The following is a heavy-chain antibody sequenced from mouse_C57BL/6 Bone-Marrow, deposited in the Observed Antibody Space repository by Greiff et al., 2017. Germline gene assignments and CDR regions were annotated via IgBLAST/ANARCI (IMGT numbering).Heavy chain of an antibody. CDR1: GYTFTDYE. Sequence: VQLQQSGAELVRPGASVTLSCKASGYTFTDYEMHWVKQTPVHGLEWIGAIDPETGGTAYNQKFKGKAILTADKSSSTAYMELRSLTSEDSAVYYCTIYYYGSSYGYCDVWGTGTTVTVSS. D-gene: IGHD1-1*01. CDR2: IDPETGGT. J-gene: IGHJ1*03. V-gene: IGHV1-15*01. CDR3: TIYYYGSSYGYCDV.